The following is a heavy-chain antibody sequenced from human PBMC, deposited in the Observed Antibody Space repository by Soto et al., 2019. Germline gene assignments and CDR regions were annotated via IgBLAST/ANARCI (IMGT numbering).Heavy chain of an antibody. D-gene: IGHD3-10*01. V-gene: IGHV2-5*02. J-gene: IGHJ4*01. CDR2: IYWDDDK. CDR1: GFSLTTTRMG. Sequence: QITLKESGPPLVRPAQTLTLTCAFSGFSLTTTRMGVAWIRQPPGKALEWLALIYWDDDKRYSPSLKNRLTVSQHTHTSGVVLTSTNFRPDETRTYFGAQAGEFDLLIFDWWGHGTLVTLSS. CDR3: AQAGEFDLLIFDW.